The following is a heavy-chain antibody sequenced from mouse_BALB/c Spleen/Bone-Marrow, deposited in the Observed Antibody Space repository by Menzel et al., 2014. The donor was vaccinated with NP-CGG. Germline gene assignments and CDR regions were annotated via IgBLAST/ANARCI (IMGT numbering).Heavy chain of an antibody. CDR1: GFNIKDTY. V-gene: IGHV14-3*02. CDR3: ANYDYGWYFDV. Sequence: VQLQQSGAELVKPGASVKLSCTAYGFNIKDTYMHWVKQRPEQGLEWIGRIDPANGNTKYDPKFQGKATITADTSSNTAYLQLSSLTSEDTAVYYCANYDYGWYFDVWAQGPRSPSPQ. J-gene: IGHJ1*01. D-gene: IGHD2-4*01. CDR2: IDPANGNT.